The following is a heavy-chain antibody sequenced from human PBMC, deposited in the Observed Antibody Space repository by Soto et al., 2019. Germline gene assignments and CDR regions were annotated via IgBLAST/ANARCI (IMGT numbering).Heavy chain of an antibody. CDR1: GFTFSSYG. Sequence: QVQLVESGGGVVQPGRSLRLSCAASGFTFSSYGIHWVRQAPGKGLEWVAVIWYDGSNKYYADSVKGRFTISRDNSKNTLYLQMNSLRAEDMAVYYCARASGGDRYYFDYWGQGTLVTVSS. CDR2: IWYDGSNK. CDR3: ARASGGDRYYFDY. V-gene: IGHV3-33*01. D-gene: IGHD2-21*02. J-gene: IGHJ4*02.